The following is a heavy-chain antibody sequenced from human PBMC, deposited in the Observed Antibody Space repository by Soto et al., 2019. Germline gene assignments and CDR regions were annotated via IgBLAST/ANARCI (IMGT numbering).Heavy chain of an antibody. CDR3: ARDSGSGISGWFDP. CDR2: ISSSSSYI. D-gene: IGHD3-10*01. CDR1: GFTFSSYS. V-gene: IGHV3-21*01. Sequence: GGSLRLSCAASGFTFSSYSMNWVRQAPGKGLEWVPSISSSSSYIYYADSVKGRFTISRDNAKNSLYLQMNSLRAEDTAVYYCARDSGSGISGWFDPWGQGTLVTVSS. J-gene: IGHJ5*02.